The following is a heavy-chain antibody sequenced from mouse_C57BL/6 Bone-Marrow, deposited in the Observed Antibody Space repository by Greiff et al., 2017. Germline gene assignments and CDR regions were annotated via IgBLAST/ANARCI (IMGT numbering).Heavy chain of an antibody. CDR1: GYTFTSYW. D-gene: IGHD1-1*01. CDR3: ERYRYGSSVYYYAMDY. V-gene: IGHV1-55*01. CDR2: IYPGSGST. J-gene: IGHJ4*01. Sequence: QVQLQQPGAELVKPGASVKMSCKASGYTFTSYWITWVKQRPGQGLEWIGDIYPGSGSTNYNEKFKSKATLTVDTSSSTAYMQLSSLTSEDSAVYYCERYRYGSSVYYYAMDYWGQGTSVTVSS.